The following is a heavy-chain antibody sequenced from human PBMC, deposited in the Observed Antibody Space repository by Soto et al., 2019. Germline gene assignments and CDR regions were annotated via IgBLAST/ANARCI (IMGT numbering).Heavy chain of an antibody. CDR3: AHPRGYGVFDAVDI. CDR2: ISSSGDSA. Sequence: GGSLRLSCAVSGFTFSDYAIHWVRQAPGKGLEWVSAISSSGDSAYYAESVRGRFTISRDNSINTLYLQMRSLRPEDTAVYFCAHPRGYGVFDAVDIWGQGTMVTVSS. J-gene: IGHJ3*02. CDR1: GFTFSDYA. D-gene: IGHD4-17*01. V-gene: IGHV3-23*01.